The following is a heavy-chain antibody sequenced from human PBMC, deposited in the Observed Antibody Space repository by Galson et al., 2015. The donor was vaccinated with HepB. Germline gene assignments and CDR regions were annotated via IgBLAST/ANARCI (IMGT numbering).Heavy chain of an antibody. D-gene: IGHD3-16*01. CDR2: IISIFGTA. J-gene: IGHJ6*02. CDR1: GGTFSSYA. V-gene: IGHV1-69*06. Sequence: SVKVSCKASGGTFSSYAISWVRQAPGQGLEWMGGIISIFGTANYARKFQGRVTITADKSTSTVYMEMSSLRSEDTAVYYCASRLGIGGWVGYAPFFYYDGMDVWGQGTTVTVSS. CDR3: ASRLGIGGWVGYAPFFYYDGMDV.